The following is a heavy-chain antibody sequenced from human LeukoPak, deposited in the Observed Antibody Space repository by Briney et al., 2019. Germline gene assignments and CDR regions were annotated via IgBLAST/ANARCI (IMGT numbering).Heavy chain of an antibody. CDR1: GYTLTVFS. V-gene: IGHV1-24*01. CDR2: FDLEDGET. CDR3: ATDKLLRRKLALNDSFDI. J-gene: IGHJ3*02. D-gene: IGHD1-26*01. Sequence: GASVKVSCKVSGYTLTVFSMHWGRHAPGKGREWGGGFDLEDGETIYAQKFQGRITMTEDTSTDTAYMELSSLRSEDTAVYYCATDKLLRRKLALNDSFDIWGQGTMVTVSS.